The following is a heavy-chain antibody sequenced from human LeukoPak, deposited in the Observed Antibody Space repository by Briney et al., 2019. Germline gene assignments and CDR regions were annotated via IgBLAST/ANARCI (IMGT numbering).Heavy chain of an antibody. J-gene: IGHJ6*04. V-gene: IGHV3-11*06. CDR1: GFTFSDYY. CDR2: ISSSSSYT. CDR3: ARDLPIYYYGMDV. D-gene: IGHD2-2*02. Sequence: PGGSLRLSCAASGFTFSDYYVSWIRQAPGKGLEWVSYISSSSSYTNYADSVKGRFTISRDNAKNSLYLQMNSLRAEDTAVYYCARDLPIYYYGMDVWGKGTTVTVSS.